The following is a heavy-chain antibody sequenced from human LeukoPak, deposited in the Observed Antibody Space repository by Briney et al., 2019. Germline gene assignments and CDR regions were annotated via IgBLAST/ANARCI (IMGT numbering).Heavy chain of an antibody. J-gene: IGHJ5*02. CDR1: GYTLTELS. V-gene: IGHV1-24*01. D-gene: IGHD2-15*01. CDR2: FDPEDGET. CDR3: AREGGYCSGGSCFRGGFDP. Sequence: GASVKVSCKVSGYTLTELSMHWVRQAPRKGLEWMGGFDPEDGETIYAQKFQGRVTMTRNTSISTAYMELSSLRSEDTAVYYCAREGGYCSGGSCFRGGFDPWGQGTLVTVSS.